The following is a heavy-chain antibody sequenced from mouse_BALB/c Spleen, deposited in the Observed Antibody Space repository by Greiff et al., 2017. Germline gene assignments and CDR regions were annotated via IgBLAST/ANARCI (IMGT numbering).Heavy chain of an antibody. Sequence: EVKVVESGGGLVQPGGSLRLSCATSGFTFTDYYMSWVRQPPGKALEWLGFIRNKANGYTTEYSASVKGRFTISRDNSQSILYLQMNTMRAEDSATYYCAREGDYCGSGGYFDYWGQGTTLTVSS. V-gene: IGHV7-3*02. CDR1: GFTFTDYY. CDR3: AREGDYCGSGGYFDY. CDR2: IRNKANGYTT. J-gene: IGHJ2*01. D-gene: IGHD1-1*01.